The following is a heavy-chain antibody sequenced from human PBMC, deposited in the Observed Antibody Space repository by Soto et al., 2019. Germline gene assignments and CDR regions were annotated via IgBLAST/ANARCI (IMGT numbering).Heavy chain of an antibody. CDR3: AKERGGKQWPETPDYGMDV. Sequence: EVQLLESGGGLVQPGGSLRLSCAASGFTFSSYAMSWVRQAPGKGLEWVSAISGSGGSTYYADSVKGRFTISRDNSKNTLYLQMNSLRAEDTAVYYGAKERGGKQWPETPDYGMDVWGQGTTVTVSS. J-gene: IGHJ6*02. D-gene: IGHD6-19*01. CDR2: ISGSGGST. CDR1: GFTFSSYA. V-gene: IGHV3-23*01.